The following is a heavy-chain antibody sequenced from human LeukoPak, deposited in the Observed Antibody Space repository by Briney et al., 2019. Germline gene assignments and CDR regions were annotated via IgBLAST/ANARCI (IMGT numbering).Heavy chain of an antibody. D-gene: IGHD3-9*01. V-gene: IGHV3-23*01. Sequence: PGGSLRLSCAASGFTFSSYSMRWVRQAPGKGLEWVSAISGSGGSTFNADSVKGRFTISRDNSKNTLYLQMNSLRAEDTAIYYCAKDVFELYDIYDHWGQGTLVTVSS. CDR2: ISGSGGST. J-gene: IGHJ4*02. CDR3: AKDVFELYDIYDH. CDR1: GFTFSSYS.